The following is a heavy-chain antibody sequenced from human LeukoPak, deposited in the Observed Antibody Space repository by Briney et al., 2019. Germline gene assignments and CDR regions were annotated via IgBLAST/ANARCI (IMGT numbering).Heavy chain of an antibody. Sequence: PSETLSLTCAVYGGSFSGYYWSWIRQPPGKGLEWIGEINHSGSTNYNPSLKSRVTISVDTSKNQFSLKLSSVTAADTAVYYCARVKYQLLLVRLQYYYYMDVWGKGTTVTISS. CDR1: GGSFSGYY. V-gene: IGHV4-34*01. CDR3: ARVKYQLLLVRLQYYYYMDV. J-gene: IGHJ6*03. D-gene: IGHD2-2*01. CDR2: INHSGST.